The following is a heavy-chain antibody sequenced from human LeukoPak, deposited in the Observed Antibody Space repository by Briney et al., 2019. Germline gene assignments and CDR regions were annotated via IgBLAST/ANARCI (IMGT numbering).Heavy chain of an antibody. CDR2: FDPEDGET. J-gene: IGHJ3*02. CDR1: GYTLTELS. V-gene: IGHV1-24*01. Sequence: GASVKVSCKGSGYTLTELSMHWVRQAPGKGLEWMGGFDPEDGETIYAQKFQGRVTMTEDTSTDTAYMELSSLRSEDTAVYYCATRSITIFGVVIYAFDIWGQGTMVTVSS. CDR3: ATRSITIFGVVIYAFDI. D-gene: IGHD3-3*01.